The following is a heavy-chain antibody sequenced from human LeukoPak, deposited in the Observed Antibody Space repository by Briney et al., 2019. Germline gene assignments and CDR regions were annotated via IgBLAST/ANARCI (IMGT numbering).Heavy chain of an antibody. CDR2: ISYDGSNK. Sequence: QPGRSLRLSCAASGFTFSSYAMHWVRQAPGKGLEWVAVISYDGSNKYYADSVKGRFTISRDNAKNSLYLQMNSLRAEDTAVYYCARALGYYDSSHYYMDVWGKGTTVTISS. J-gene: IGHJ6*03. CDR1: GFTFSSYA. V-gene: IGHV3-30*04. CDR3: ARALGYYDSSHYYMDV. D-gene: IGHD3-22*01.